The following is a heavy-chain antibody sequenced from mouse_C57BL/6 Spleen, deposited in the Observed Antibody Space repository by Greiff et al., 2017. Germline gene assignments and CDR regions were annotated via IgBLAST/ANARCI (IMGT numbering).Heavy chain of an antibody. CDR3: ARGYYGNYEYFDV. D-gene: IGHD2-1*01. J-gene: IGHJ1*03. CDR1: GFTFSDYG. CDR2: ISSGSSTI. V-gene: IGHV5-17*01. Sequence: EVKLVESGGGLVKPGGSLKLSCAASGFTFSDYGMHWVRQAPEKGLEWVAYISSGSSTIYYADTVKGRFTISRDNAKNTLFLQMTSLRSKDTAMYYCARGYYGNYEYFDVWGTGTTVTVSS.